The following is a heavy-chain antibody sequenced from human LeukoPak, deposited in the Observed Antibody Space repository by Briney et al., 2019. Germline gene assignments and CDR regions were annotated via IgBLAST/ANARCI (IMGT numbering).Heavy chain of an antibody. CDR3: ARHGAWRTYYYDSSGYYCFDY. V-gene: IGHV4-39*01. CDR2: IYYSGST. Sequence: PSETLSLTCTVSGGSISSSSYYWGWIRQPPGKGPEWIGSIYYSGSTYYNPSLKSRVTISVDTSKNQFSLKLSSVTAADTAVYYCARHGAWRTYYYDSSGYYCFDYWGQGTLVTVSS. CDR1: GGSISSSSYY. J-gene: IGHJ4*02. D-gene: IGHD3-22*01.